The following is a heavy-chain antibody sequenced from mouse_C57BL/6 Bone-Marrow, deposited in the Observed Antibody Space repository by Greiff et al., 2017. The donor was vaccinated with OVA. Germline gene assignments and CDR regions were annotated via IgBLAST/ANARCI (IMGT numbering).Heavy chain of an antibody. CDR2: INYDGSST. J-gene: IGHJ1*03. D-gene: IGHD2-4*01. V-gene: IGHV5-16*01. Sequence: EVKVEESEGGLVQPGSSMKLSCTASGFTFSDYYMAWVRQVPEKGLEWVANINYDGSSTYYLDALKSRFIISRGNAKTILYLQMSSLKSEDTATYYGARDMGGDYVGGYWYFDVWGTGTTVTVSS. CDR1: GFTFSDYY. CDR3: ARDMGGDYVGGYWYFDV.